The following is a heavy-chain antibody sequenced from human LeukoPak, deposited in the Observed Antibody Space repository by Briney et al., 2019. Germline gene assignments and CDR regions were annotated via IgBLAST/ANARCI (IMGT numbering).Heavy chain of an antibody. V-gene: IGHV4-38-2*02. CDR3: ARDVTTNAFDI. D-gene: IGHD4-17*01. CDR2: IYHSGST. J-gene: IGHJ3*02. CDR1: GGSISGYY. Sequence: SETLSLTCTVSGGSISGYYWVWIRQPPGKGLEWIGSIYHSGSTYYNPSLKSRVTISVDTSKNQFSLKLSSVTAADTAVYYCARDVTTNAFDIWGQGTMVTVSS.